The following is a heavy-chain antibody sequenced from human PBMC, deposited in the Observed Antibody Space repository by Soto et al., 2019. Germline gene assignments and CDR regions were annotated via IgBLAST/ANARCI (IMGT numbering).Heavy chain of an antibody. CDR1: GFTFSSYS. CDR3: ARDQGWYSSSWPYYFDY. D-gene: IGHD6-13*01. V-gene: IGHV3-48*02. Sequence: GGSLRLSCAASGFTFSSYSMNWVRQAPGKGLEWVSYISSSSSTIYYADSVKGRFTISRDNAKNSLYLQMNSLRDEDTAVYYCARDQGWYSSSWPYYFDYWGQGTLVTVSS. J-gene: IGHJ4*02. CDR2: ISSSSSTI.